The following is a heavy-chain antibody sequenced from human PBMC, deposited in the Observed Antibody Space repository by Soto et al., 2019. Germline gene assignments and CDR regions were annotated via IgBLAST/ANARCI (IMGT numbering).Heavy chain of an antibody. J-gene: IGHJ4*02. CDR2: IDPSDSYT. V-gene: IGHV5-10-1*01. CDR1: GYSFTGYW. D-gene: IGHD3-22*01. Sequence: GESLKISCKGSGYSFTGYWISWVRQMSGKGLEWMGRIDPSDSYTNYSPSFQGHVTISADKSISTAYLQWSSLKASDTAMYYCACTLNYYDSSGYYQPFDYWGQGTLVTVSS. CDR3: ACTLNYYDSSGYYQPFDY.